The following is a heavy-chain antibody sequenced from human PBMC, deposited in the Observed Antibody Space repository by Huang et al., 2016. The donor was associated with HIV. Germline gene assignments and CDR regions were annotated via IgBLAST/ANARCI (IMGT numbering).Heavy chain of an antibody. CDR1: GFTFSSYG. D-gene: IGHD3-3*01. J-gene: IGHJ4*02. CDR2: ISYDEDNK. CDR3: ARGPIRFLAWLLNFDY. V-gene: IGHV3-30*03. Sequence: QILLIESGGGVVQPGRSPRLSCAASGFTFSSYGMPWVRQARGKGLEGGAVISYDEDNKDYADSGRGRFTISRDNSKNTLYLQMNSLRIEDTAVYYCARGPIRFLAWLLNFDYWGQGALVTVSS.